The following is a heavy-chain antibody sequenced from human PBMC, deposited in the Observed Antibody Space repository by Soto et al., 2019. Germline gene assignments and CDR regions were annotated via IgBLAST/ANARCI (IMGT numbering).Heavy chain of an antibody. Sequence: RGSLRLSFAASGFIFSNYSMTWVRQAPGKGPEWVSTFTSGGSTYYRDTVKGRFTISRDNSKNTLYLQMNSLRAEDTAVYYCARTDKYNSQSSGWANRFDYWGQGT. J-gene: IGHJ4*02. D-gene: IGHD6-19*01. CDR1: GFIFSNYS. CDR2: FTSGGST. CDR3: ARTDKYNSQSSGWANRFDY. V-gene: IGHV3-23*01.